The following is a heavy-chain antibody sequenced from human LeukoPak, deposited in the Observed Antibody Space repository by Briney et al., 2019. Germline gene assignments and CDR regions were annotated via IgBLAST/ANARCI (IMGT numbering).Heavy chain of an antibody. J-gene: IGHJ4*02. CDR1: GYSYTSYW. V-gene: IGHV5-51*01. CDR2: SYPGDSDT. CDR3: ARRRDGYNYYFDY. Sequence: GESLKISCKGSGYSYTSYWIGWVRQMPGKGLEWMGISYPGDSDTRYSPSFQGQVTISADKSISTAYLQWSSLKASDTAMYYCARRRDGYNYYFDYWGQGTLVTVSS. D-gene: IGHD5-24*01.